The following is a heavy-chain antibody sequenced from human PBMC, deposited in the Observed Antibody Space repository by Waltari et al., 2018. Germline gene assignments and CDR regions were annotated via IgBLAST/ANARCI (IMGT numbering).Heavy chain of an antibody. D-gene: IGHD6-6*01. CDR2: FYYSGST. J-gene: IGHJ4*02. CDR3: ARRKAARPFDY. Sequence: QLQLQESGPGLVKPSETLSLTCIVSGASISSSSDYCGWIRQPPGKGLEWIGTFYYSGSTYYNPSLKSRVTISVDTSKNQFSLNLYSVSATDTAVYYCARRKAARPFDYWGQGTLVPVSS. CDR1: GASISSSSDY. V-gene: IGHV4-39*01.